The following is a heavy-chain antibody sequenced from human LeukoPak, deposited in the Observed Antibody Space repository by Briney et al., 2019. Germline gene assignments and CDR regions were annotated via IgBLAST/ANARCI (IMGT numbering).Heavy chain of an antibody. Sequence: ASVKASCKASGYTFTGYYMHWVRQAPGQGLEWMGWINPNSGGTNYAQKFQGWVTMTRDTSISTAYMELSRLRSDDTAVYYCARGVGATPFSAFDIWGQGTMVTVSS. CDR2: INPNSGGT. CDR1: GYTFTGYY. J-gene: IGHJ3*02. V-gene: IGHV1-2*04. CDR3: ARGVGATPFSAFDI. D-gene: IGHD1-26*01.